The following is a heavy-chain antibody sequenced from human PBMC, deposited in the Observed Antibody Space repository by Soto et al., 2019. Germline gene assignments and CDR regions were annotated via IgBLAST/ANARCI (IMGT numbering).Heavy chain of an antibody. V-gene: IGHV3-23*01. CDR2: ISGSGGST. Sequence: GGSLRLSCAASGFTFSSYAMSWDRQAPGKGLEWVSAISGSGGSTYYADSVKGRFTISRDNSKNTLYLQMNSLRAEDTAVYYCAKDSLRYCGGDCYSQSYFDYWGQGTLVTVSS. J-gene: IGHJ4*02. CDR1: GFTFSSYA. CDR3: AKDSLRYCGGDCYSQSYFDY. D-gene: IGHD2-21*02.